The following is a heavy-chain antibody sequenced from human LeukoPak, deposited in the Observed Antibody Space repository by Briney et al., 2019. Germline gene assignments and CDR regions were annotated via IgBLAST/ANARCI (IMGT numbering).Heavy chain of an antibody. CDR1: GGSISSYY. CDR3: ARGPDYDILTGYYTSYYYGMDV. D-gene: IGHD3-9*01. V-gene: IGHV4-59*01. J-gene: IGHJ6*02. Sequence: SETPSLTCTVSGGSISSYYWSWIRQPPGKGLEWIGYIYYSGSTNYNPSLKSRVTISVDTSKNQFSLKLSSVTAADTALYHCARGPDYDILTGYYTSYYYGMDVWGQGTTVTVSS. CDR2: IYYSGST.